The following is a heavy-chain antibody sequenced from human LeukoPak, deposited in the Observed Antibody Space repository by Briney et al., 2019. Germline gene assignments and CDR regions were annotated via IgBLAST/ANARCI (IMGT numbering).Heavy chain of an antibody. CDR2: ISYDGSNK. D-gene: IGHD4-17*01. J-gene: IGHJ4*02. Sequence: GGSLRLSCAASGFTFSSYAMHWVRQAPGKGLEWVAVISYDGSNKYYADSVKGRFTISRDNAKNSLYLQMNSLRAEDTAVYYCARVFYYGDYRDYWGQGTLVTVSS. CDR1: GFTFSSYA. V-gene: IGHV3-30*04. CDR3: ARVFYYGDYRDY.